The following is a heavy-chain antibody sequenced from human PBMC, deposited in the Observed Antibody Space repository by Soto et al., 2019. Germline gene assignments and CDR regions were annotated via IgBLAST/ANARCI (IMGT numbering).Heavy chain of an antibody. J-gene: IGHJ4*02. CDR1: GYSFTSYG. Sequence: ASVKVSCKASGYSFTSYGISWVRXAPGQGPEWMGWISGHNGNTNHPQSLQGRVTMTTDTSRNTAYMELRSLRSDDTAVYYCARHRFNYYDDTVYYYFDYWGQGTLVTVSS. V-gene: IGHV1-18*04. CDR2: ISGHNGNT. CDR3: ARHRFNYYDDTVYYYFDY. D-gene: IGHD3-22*01.